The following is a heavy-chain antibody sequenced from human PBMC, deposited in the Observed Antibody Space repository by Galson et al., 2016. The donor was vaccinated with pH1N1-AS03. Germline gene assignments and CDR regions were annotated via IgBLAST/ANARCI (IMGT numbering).Heavy chain of an antibody. CDR3: ARGWGPGTNGLDI. CDR2: INPDGSPT. D-gene: IGHD7-27*01. V-gene: IGHV3-74*01. J-gene: IGHJ6*02. CDR1: GFTFSNYW. Sequence: SLRLSCAASGFTFSNYWMQWVRQAPGKGLVSVSRINPDGSPTNYADSVKGRFTISGDNAKNSLYLQMNSLRAEDTAVYYCARGWGPGTNGLDIWGQGTKVTVS.